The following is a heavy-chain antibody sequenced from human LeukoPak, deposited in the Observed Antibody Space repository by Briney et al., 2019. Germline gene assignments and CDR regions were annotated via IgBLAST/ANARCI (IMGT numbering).Heavy chain of an antibody. CDR2: ISGSGGST. D-gene: IGHD2-15*01. Sequence: GGSLRLSCAASGFTFSSYAMSWVRQAPGKGLEWVSAISGSGGSTYYADSVKGRFTISRDNSKNTLYLQMNSLRAEDTAVYYCAKKGTYCSGGSCYGYYYYMDVWGKGTTVAVSS. CDR3: AKKGTYCSGGSCYGYYYYMDV. J-gene: IGHJ6*03. V-gene: IGHV3-23*01. CDR1: GFTFSSYA.